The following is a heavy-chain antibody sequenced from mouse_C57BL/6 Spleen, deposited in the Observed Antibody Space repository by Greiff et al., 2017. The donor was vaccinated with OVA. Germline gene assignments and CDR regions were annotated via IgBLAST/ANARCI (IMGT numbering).Heavy chain of an antibody. CDR1: GYTFTDYN. D-gene: IGHD2-1*01. Sequence: EVQRVESGPELVKPGASVKIPCKASGYTFTDYNMDWVKQSHGKSLEWIGDINPNNGGTIYNQKFKGKATLTVDKSSSTAYMELRSLTSEDTAVYYCARQDYGNWDYWGQGTTLTVSS. CDR3: ARQDYGNWDY. V-gene: IGHV1-18*01. J-gene: IGHJ2*01. CDR2: INPNNGGT.